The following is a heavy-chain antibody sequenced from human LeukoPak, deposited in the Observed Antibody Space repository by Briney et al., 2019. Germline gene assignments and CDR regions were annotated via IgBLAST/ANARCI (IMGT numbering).Heavy chain of an antibody. D-gene: IGHD4-17*01. CDR2: ISYIGST. CDR1: DDSFSSHY. V-gene: IGHV4-59*11. CDR3: ARDLVTVTKGFDI. J-gene: IGHJ3*02. Sequence: SETLSLTCAVSDDSFSSHYWTWIRRPPGKGLEWIGYISYIGSTNYNPSLKSRVTISIDTSRNQFSLSLSSVTAADTAVYYCARDLVTVTKGFDIWGQGTMVSVSS.